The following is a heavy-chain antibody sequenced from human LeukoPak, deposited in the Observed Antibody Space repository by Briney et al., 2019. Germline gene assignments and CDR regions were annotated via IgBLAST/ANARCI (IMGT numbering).Heavy chain of an antibody. J-gene: IGHJ4*02. Sequence: PSETLSLTCTVSGGSISSGDYYWSWIRQPPGKGLEWIGYIYYSGSTYYNLSLKSRVTISVDTSKNQFSLKLSSVTAADTAVYYCASTYYDSSGVLFDYWGQGTLVTVSS. CDR1: GGSISSGDYY. CDR3: ASTYYDSSGVLFDY. D-gene: IGHD3-22*01. V-gene: IGHV4-30-4*08. CDR2: IYYSGST.